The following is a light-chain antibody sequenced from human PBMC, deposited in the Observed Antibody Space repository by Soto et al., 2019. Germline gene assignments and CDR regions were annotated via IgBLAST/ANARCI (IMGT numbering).Light chain of an antibody. CDR2: DVT. CDR3: CSYAGSYSYVV. CDR1: SSDVGAYNF. Sequence: QSALTQPRSVSGSPGQSVTISCTGTSSDVGAYNFVSWYQQQPGKAPKLIIYDVTQRPSGVPDRFSASKSSNTASLTISGLRADDEADYYCCSYAGSYSYVVFGGGTKLTVL. V-gene: IGLV2-11*01. J-gene: IGLJ2*01.